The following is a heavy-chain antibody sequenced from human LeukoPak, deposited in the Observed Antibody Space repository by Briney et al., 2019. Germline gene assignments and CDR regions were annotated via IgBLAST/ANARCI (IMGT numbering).Heavy chain of an antibody. CDR3: ARDPAIFGVVPPYYYYMDV. CDR1: GFTFGTYW. D-gene: IGHD3-3*01. J-gene: IGHJ6*03. CDR2: INSDGGTT. Sequence: PGGSLRLSCGASGFTFGTYWMHWVRQAPGKGLVWVSGINSDGGTTTYADSVKGRFTISRDNAKNTLYLQMNSLRAEDSAVYYCARDPAIFGVVPPYYYYMDVWGKGTTVTVSS. V-gene: IGHV3-74*01.